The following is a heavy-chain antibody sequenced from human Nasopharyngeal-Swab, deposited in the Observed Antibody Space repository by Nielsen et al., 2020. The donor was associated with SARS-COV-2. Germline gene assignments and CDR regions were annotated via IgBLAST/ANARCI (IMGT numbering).Heavy chain of an antibody. CDR3: ARESLWLDV. V-gene: IGHV3-64*04. D-gene: IGHD2/OR15-2a*01. CDR2: ITSNGVSK. CDR1: GFSFSNYA. Sequence: GESLKISCSASGFSFSNYAIYWVRQAPGKGLEYISAITSNGVSKYYADSVKGRFTISRDNDRNSLYLQMNSLRAEDTAVYYCARESLWLDVWGKGTTVTVSS. J-gene: IGHJ6*04.